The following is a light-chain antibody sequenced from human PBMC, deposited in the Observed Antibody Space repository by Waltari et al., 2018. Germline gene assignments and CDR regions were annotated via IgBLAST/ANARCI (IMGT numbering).Light chain of an antibody. J-gene: IGKJ3*01. V-gene: IGKV2D-29*02. Sequence: DIVMTQTPLSLPVTPGEPASISCRSSQSLLHSNGNTYLHWYLQKPGQSPRLLIYKVTNRESGVPDRFSGSGSGTDFTLKIRRVGPEDVGVYYCMQSTNDILTFGPGTKLDIK. CDR2: KVT. CDR3: MQSTNDILT. CDR1: QSLLHSNGNTY.